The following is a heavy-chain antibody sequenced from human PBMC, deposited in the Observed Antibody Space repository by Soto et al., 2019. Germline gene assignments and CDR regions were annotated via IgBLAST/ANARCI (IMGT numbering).Heavy chain of an antibody. CDR2: IYHSGST. D-gene: IGHD1-26*01. V-gene: IGHV4-4*02. J-gene: IGHJ6*02. CDR3: ARVRGSYCYGMDV. Sequence: PSETLSLTCAVSGGSISSSNWWSWVRQPPGKGLEWIGEIYHSGSTNYNPSLKSRVTISVDKSKNQFSLKLSSVTAADTAVYYCARVRGSYCYGMDVWGQGTTVTVSS. CDR1: GGSISSSNW.